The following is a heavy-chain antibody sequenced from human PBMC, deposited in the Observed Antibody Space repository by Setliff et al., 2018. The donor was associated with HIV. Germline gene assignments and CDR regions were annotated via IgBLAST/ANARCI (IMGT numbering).Heavy chain of an antibody. CDR1: GFTFSGSA. CDR3: TRPGYYYDSSGSGPAMDV. CDR2: IRTKTNTYAT. Sequence: KVSCSASGFTFSGSAMHWVRQASGKGLEWVGLIRTKTNTYATAYGASVKGRFTISRDDSKSTAYLQMNSLKTEDTAVYYCTRPGYYYDSSGSGPAMDVWGKGTTVTVSS. J-gene: IGHJ6*03. V-gene: IGHV3-73*01. D-gene: IGHD3-22*01.